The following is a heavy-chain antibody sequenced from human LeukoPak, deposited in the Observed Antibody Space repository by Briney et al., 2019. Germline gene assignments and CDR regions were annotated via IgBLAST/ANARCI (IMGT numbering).Heavy chain of an antibody. V-gene: IGHV3-7*05. CDR2: IKQDGSEK. CDR3: ARTAARPDPENDY. D-gene: IGHD6-6*01. Sequence: GGSLRISCAASGFTFSSYWMSWVRQAPGKGLEWVANIKQDGSEKYYVDSVKGRFTISRDNAKNSLYLQMNSLRAEDTAVYYCARTAARPDPENDYWGQGTLVTVSS. J-gene: IGHJ4*02. CDR1: GFTFSSYW.